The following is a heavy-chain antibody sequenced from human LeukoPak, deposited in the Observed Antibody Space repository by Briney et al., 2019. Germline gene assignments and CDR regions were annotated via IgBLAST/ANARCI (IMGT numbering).Heavy chain of an antibody. CDR2: IYYSGST. D-gene: IGHD5-18*01. CDR1: GGSISSSSYY. Sequence: NPSETLSLTCTVSGGSISSSSYYWGWIRQPPGKGLEWIGSIYYSGSTYYNPSLKSRVTISVDTSKNQFSLKLSSVTAADTAVYYCARDAQLWSNAFDIWGQGTMVTVSS. CDR3: ARDAQLWSNAFDI. J-gene: IGHJ3*02. V-gene: IGHV4-39*07.